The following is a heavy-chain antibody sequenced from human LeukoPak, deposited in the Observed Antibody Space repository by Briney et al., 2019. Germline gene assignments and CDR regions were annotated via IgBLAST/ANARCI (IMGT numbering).Heavy chain of an antibody. CDR1: GFTFSSYG. J-gene: IGHJ4*02. D-gene: IGHD5-24*01. Sequence: GGSLRLSCAASGFTFSSYGMHWVRQAPGKGLEWVAVILYDGSNKYYADSVKGRFTISRDNSKNTLFLQMNSLRAEDTAVYYCARHDYNPYYWYFDYWGQGTLVTVSS. V-gene: IGHV3-30*03. CDR3: ARHDYNPYYWYFDY. CDR2: ILYDGSNK.